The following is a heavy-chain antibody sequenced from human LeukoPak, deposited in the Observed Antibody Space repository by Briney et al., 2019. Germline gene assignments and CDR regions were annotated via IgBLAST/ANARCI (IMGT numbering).Heavy chain of an antibody. V-gene: IGHV3-21*01. CDR1: GFTFSSYS. CDR3: AVDYVWGSYLD. J-gene: IGHJ4*02. CDR2: ISSSSSYI. D-gene: IGHD3-16*02. Sequence: GALRLSFAASGFTFSSYSMNWVRQAPGKGLEWVSSISSSSSYIYYADSVKGRFTISRDNAKNSLYLQMNSLRAEDTAVYYCAVDYVWGSYLDWGQGTLVTVSS.